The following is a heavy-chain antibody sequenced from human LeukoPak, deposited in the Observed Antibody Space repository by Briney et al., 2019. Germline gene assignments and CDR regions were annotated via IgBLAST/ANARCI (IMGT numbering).Heavy chain of an antibody. CDR3: AVRTTQASFDY. V-gene: IGHV4-34*01. CDR1: GGSFSGYY. Sequence: SETLSLTCAVYGGSFSGYYWSWIRQPPGKGLEWIGEINHSGSTNYNPSLKSRVTISVDTSKNQFSLKLSSVTAADTAVYYCAVRTTQASFDYWGQGTLVTVSS. D-gene: IGHD4-11*01. CDR2: INHSGST. J-gene: IGHJ4*02.